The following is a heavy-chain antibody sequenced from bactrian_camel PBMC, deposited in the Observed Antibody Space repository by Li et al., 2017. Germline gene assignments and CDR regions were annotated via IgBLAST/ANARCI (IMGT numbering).Heavy chain of an antibody. CDR3: ATGAPHR. CDR1: GYTRSRYY. CDR2: ITSDGSST. V-gene: IGHV3S1*01. Sequence: HVQLVESGGGSVQTGGSLRLSCVASGYTRSRYYMSWVRQAAGKGLEWVSLITSDGSSTYYADSVKGRFTISRDDAKNTLYLQMNSLKSEDTALYYCATGAPHRWGQGTQVTVS. D-gene: IGHD7*01. J-gene: IGHJ4*01.